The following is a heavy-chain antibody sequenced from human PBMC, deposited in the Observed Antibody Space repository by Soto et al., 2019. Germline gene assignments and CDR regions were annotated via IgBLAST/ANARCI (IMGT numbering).Heavy chain of an antibody. CDR1: GASISGFY. CDR2: IYATGTT. Sequence: IPSETLSLTCTVSGASISGFYWSWIRKSAGKGLEWIGRIYATGTTDYNPSLKSRVMMSVDTSKKQFSLKLRSVTAADTAVYYCVRDGTKTLRDWFDPWGQGISVTVSS. CDR3: VRDGTKTLRDWFDP. J-gene: IGHJ5*02. D-gene: IGHD1-1*01. V-gene: IGHV4-4*07.